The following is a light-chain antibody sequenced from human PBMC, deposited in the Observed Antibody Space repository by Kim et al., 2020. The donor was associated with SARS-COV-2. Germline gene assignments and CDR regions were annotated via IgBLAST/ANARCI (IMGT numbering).Light chain of an antibody. V-gene: IGKV3-20*01. CDR1: QSVSSSY. J-gene: IGKJ4*01. Sequence: EIVLTQSPGTLSLSPGERATLSCRASQSVSSSYLAWFHQKPGQPPRLLIYGASNRATGIPDRFRGSGSGTEFTLTITRLEPEEFAVYYCQQYGTSPNTFGGGTKVDIK. CDR3: QQYGTSPNT. CDR2: GAS.